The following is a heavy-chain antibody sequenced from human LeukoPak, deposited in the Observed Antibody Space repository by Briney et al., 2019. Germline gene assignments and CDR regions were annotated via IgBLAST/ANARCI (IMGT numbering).Heavy chain of an antibody. CDR1: GGSISGYY. CDR3: ARLKQGRGVKPPLTYYYYMDV. J-gene: IGHJ6*03. CDR2: IYTGGST. V-gene: IGHV4-4*07. Sequence: PSETLSLTCTVSGGSISGYYWSWIRQPAGKGLEWIGRIYTGGSTNYNPSLKSRVTISVDTSKNQFSLKLSSVTAADTAVYYCARLKQGRGVKPPLTYYYYMDVWGKGTTVTISS. D-gene: IGHD3-10*01.